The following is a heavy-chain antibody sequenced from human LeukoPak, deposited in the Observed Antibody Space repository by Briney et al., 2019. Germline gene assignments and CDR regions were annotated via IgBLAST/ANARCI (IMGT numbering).Heavy chain of an antibody. CDR2: FDPEDGET. V-gene: IGHV1-24*01. CDR1: GYTLTELS. J-gene: IGHJ4*02. Sequence: ASVKVSCKVSGYTLTELSMHWVRQAPGKGLEWMGGFDPEDGETIYAQKFQGRVTMTEDTSTDTAYMEPSSLRSEDTAVYYCAIRDLYSGSYYVNYWGQGTLVTVSS. CDR3: AIRDLYSGSYYVNY. D-gene: IGHD1-26*01.